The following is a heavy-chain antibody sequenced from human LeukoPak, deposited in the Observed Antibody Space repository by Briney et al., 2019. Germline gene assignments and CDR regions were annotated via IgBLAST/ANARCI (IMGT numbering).Heavy chain of an antibody. CDR1: GYSISSGYY. V-gene: IGHV4-38-2*02. CDR3: ASPTLTMVRGVTVAFDI. J-gene: IGHJ3*02. D-gene: IGHD3-10*01. Sequence: PSETLSLTCTVSGYSISSGYYWGWIRQPPGKGLEWIGSIYHSGSTYYNPSLKSRVAISVDTSKNQFSLKLSSVTAADTAVYYCASPTLTMVRGVTVAFDIWGQGTMVTVSS. CDR2: IYHSGST.